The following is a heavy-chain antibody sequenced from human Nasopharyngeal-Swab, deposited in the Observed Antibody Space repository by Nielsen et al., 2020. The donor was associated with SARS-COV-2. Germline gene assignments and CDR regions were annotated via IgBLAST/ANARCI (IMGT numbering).Heavy chain of an antibody. V-gene: IGHV1-18*01. CDR2: ISDYNGNT. Sequence: ASLKVSCKASGYTFTSYGSSWGRQAPGQGLEWMGWISDYNGNTNYAQKLQGRVTMTTDTSTSTAYMELRSLRSDDTAVYYCARLYCGGDCSYYYYYGMDVWGQGTTVTVSS. CDR3: ARLYCGGDCSYYYYYGMDV. J-gene: IGHJ6*02. D-gene: IGHD2-21*02. CDR1: GYTFTSYG.